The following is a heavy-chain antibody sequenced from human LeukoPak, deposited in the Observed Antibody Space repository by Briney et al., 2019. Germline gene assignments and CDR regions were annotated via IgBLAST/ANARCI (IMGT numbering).Heavy chain of an antibody. CDR2: IIPILDIA. CDR1: GDTFSSYA. J-gene: IGHJ6*03. Sequence: SVKVSCKASGDTFSSYAISWVRQAPGQGLEWMGRIIPILDIANYAQKFQGRVTITADKSTSTAFMELSSLRSEDTGVYYCARGHQAIGAAGLYYYYYMDVWGKGTTVTVSS. D-gene: IGHD6-13*01. CDR3: ARGHQAIGAAGLYYYYYMDV. V-gene: IGHV1-69*04.